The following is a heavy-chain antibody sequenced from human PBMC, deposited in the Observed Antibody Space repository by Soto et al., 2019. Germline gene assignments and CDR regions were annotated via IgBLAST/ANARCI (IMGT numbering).Heavy chain of an antibody. Sequence: QVQLVQSGAEVKKPGSSVKVSCKASGGTFSSYTISWVRQAPGQGLEWMGRIIPILGIANYAQKFQGRVTITAATSTSTAYMELSSLRSEDTAVYYCALASHGLTTVPNYYYYGMDLWGQGTTVTVSS. CDR3: ALASHGLTTVPNYYYYGMDL. V-gene: IGHV1-69*02. D-gene: IGHD4-17*01. CDR1: GGTFSSYT. J-gene: IGHJ6*02. CDR2: IIPILGIA.